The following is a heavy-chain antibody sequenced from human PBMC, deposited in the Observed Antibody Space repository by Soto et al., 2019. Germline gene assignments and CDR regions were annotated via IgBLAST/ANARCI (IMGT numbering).Heavy chain of an antibody. D-gene: IGHD3-22*01. CDR2: ISAYSGNT. V-gene: IGHV1-18*04. CDR3: ARDPRTYYYDSSGSPIDY. Sequence: ASVKVSCKASGYTFTNYGISWVRQAPGQGLEWMGWISAYSGNTNYAQKLEGRVTMTTDTSTSTAYMELRSLRSDDTAVYYCARDPRTYYYDSSGSPIDYWGPGTLVTVSS. J-gene: IGHJ4*02. CDR1: GYTFTNYG.